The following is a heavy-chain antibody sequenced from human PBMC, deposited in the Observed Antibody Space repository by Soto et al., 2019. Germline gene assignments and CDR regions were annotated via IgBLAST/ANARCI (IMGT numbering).Heavy chain of an antibody. J-gene: IGHJ6*02. D-gene: IGHD1-26*01. CDR1: GYTFTGYY. CDR3: ARGKGATFYYYYGMDV. CDR2: INPNSGGT. V-gene: IGHV1-2*02. Sequence: GASVKVSCKASGYTFTGYYMHWVRQAPGQGLEWMGWINPNSGGTNYAQKFQGRVTMTRDTSISTAYMELSRLGSDDTAVYYCARGKGATFYYYYGMDVWGQGTTVTVSS.